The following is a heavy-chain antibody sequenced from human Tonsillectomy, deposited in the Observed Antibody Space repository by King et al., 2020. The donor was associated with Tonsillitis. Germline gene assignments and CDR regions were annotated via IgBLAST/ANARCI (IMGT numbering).Heavy chain of an antibody. D-gene: IGHD3-16*01. CDR3: AGERDDYVWGSYWGAFEI. CDR2: IIPIFGTA. Sequence: QLVQSGAEVKKPGSSVKVSCKASGGTFSSYAISWVRQAPGQGLEWMGGIIPIFGTANYAQKFQGRVTITADKSTSTAYMELSSLRSEDTAVYYCAGERDDYVWGSYWGAFEIWGQGKMVTVSS. V-gene: IGHV1-69*14. CDR1: GGTFSSYA. J-gene: IGHJ3*02.